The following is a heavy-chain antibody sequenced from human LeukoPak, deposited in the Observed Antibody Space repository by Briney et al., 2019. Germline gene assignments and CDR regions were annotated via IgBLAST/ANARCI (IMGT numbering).Heavy chain of an antibody. Sequence: PGGSLRLSCAASGFTFSIYAMTWVRQAPGKGLEWVSTFSRTAGNTYYADSVKGRFTISRDTSKNTLYVQMDSLRAEDTAVYYCTKHQESGSYYDYWGQGTLVTVSS. J-gene: IGHJ4*02. V-gene: IGHV3-23*01. D-gene: IGHD3-10*01. CDR3: TKHQESGSYYDY. CDR2: FSRTAGNT. CDR1: GFTFSIYA.